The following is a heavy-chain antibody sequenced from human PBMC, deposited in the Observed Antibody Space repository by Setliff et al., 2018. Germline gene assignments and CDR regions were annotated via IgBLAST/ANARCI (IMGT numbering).Heavy chain of an antibody. J-gene: IGHJ5*02. CDR3: ARAGPTVTFFRVLVISWWDP. Sequence: PSETLSLTCTVSGDSISSGSYYWTWIRQPAGKGLEWIGHFHTGGSTNHSRSLRSRVSISVDTSKNPFSLKLSSVTAADTATYYCARAGPTVTFFRVLVISWWDPWGQGSLVTVS. CDR1: GDSISSGSYY. V-gene: IGHV4-61*09. CDR2: FHTGGST. D-gene: IGHD3-3*01.